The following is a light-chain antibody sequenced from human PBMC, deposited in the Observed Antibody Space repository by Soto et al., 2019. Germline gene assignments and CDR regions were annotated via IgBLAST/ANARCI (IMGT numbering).Light chain of an antibody. J-gene: IGKJ1*01. Sequence: DIQMTQSPSSLSASVGDRVTLTCQASQGISSYLAWYQQKPGTAPKVLIYHASNLQSGVPSRFSGSGSGTEFTLTISSLQPDDFATYYCQQYNSYSFGQGTKVDIK. CDR3: QQYNSYS. CDR1: QGISSY. V-gene: IGKV1-5*01. CDR2: HAS.